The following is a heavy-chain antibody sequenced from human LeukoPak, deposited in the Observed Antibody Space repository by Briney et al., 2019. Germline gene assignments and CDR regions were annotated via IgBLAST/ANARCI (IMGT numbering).Heavy chain of an antibody. CDR2: IIPIFGTA. J-gene: IGHJ4*02. CDR3: ARAYCGGDCPPDY. D-gene: IGHD2-21*01. CDR1: GYTFTSYD. Sequence: ASVKVSCKASGYTFTSYDINWVRQATGQGLEWMGGIIPIFGTANYAQKFQGRVTITTDESTSTAYMELSSLRSEDTAVYYCARAYCGGDCPPDYWGQGTLVTVSS. V-gene: IGHV1-69*05.